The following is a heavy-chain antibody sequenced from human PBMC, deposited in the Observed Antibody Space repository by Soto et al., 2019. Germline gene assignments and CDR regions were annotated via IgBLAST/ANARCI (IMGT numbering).Heavy chain of an antibody. CDR1: GYTFTSYD. V-gene: IGHV1-8*01. CDR2: MSPNSANT. J-gene: IGHJ5*02. D-gene: IGHD6-6*01. CDR3: AREGYSSSSGSRGNWFEP. Sequence: QVQLVQSGAEVKKPGASVKVSCKASGYTFTSYDINWVRQATGQGLEWMGWMSPNSANTGYAQKFQCRVTMTRNTSISTAYMELSSLRSEDTAVYYCAREGYSSSSGSRGNWFEPWGQGTMVTVSS.